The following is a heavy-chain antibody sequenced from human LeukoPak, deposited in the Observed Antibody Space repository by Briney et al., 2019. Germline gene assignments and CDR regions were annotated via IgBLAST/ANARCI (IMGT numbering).Heavy chain of an antibody. CDR2: IRSKAYVWTA. D-gene: IGHD2-15*01. J-gene: IGHJ6*02. CDR1: GFTFGDYA. CDR3: TSYCSGGSCYSDYYYYGMAV. V-gene: IGHV3-49*03. Sequence: PGGALRLSCTGSGFTFGDYAMSWFRQAPGKGLEWVGFIRSKAYVWTAEYAASVKGRFAISRDDSKSIADLQMNSLKTEDTAVYYCTSYCSGGSCYSDYYYYGMAVWGQGTTVTVSS.